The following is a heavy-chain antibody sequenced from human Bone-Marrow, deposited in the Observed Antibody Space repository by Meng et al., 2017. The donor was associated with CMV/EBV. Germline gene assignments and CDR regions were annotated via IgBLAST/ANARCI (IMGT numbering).Heavy chain of an antibody. CDR3: ARSKGSLEWLSRYYYYGMDV. CDR2: ISDSGST. V-gene: IGHV4-39*01. D-gene: IGHD3-3*01. CDR1: GGSIISMGYY. Sequence: SETLSLTCNVSGGSIISMGYYWGWIRQPPGKGLEWFGLISDSGSTYYNPSLKSRVTISVDTSKNQFSLKLSSVTAADTAVYYCARSKGSLEWLSRYYYYGMDVWGQGTTVTVSS. J-gene: IGHJ6*02.